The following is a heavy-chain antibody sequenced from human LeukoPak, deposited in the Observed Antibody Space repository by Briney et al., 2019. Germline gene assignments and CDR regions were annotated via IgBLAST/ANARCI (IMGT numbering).Heavy chain of an antibody. D-gene: IGHD5-12*01. CDR1: GGSISSYY. CDR2: IYNSGST. J-gene: IGHJ4*02. Sequence: SETLSLTCTVSGGSISSYYWSWIRQPPGKGLEWIGNIYNSGSTNYNPSLKSRVTISVDSSKKQFSLMLISVTAADTAVYYCARQGGYASPFDYWGQGTLVTVSS. CDR3: ARQGGYASPFDY. V-gene: IGHV4-59*08.